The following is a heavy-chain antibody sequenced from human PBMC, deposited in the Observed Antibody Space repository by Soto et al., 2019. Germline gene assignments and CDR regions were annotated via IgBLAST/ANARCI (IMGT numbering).Heavy chain of an antibody. CDR3: ARGSVGPTTDFDY. CDR1: GYTXTGFH. V-gene: IGHV1-2*04. Sequence: GASVKVSCKASGYTXTGFHIHWVRQAPGQGLEWMGWINPNGGGRNYAQKFQGWVTMTRDTSISTAYMELSRLKSDDTAVYYCARGSVGPTTDFDYWGQGTLVTVSS. D-gene: IGHD1-26*01. CDR2: INPNGGGR. J-gene: IGHJ4*02.